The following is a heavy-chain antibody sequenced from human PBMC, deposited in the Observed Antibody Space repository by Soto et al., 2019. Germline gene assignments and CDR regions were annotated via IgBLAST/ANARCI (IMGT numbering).Heavy chain of an antibody. D-gene: IGHD1-26*01. J-gene: IGHJ4*02. CDR1: GYTLTELS. CDR3: ATCIVGAPGTFDY. CDR2: FDPEDGET. V-gene: IGHV1-24*01. Sequence: AASVKVSCKVSGYTLTELSMHWVRQAPGKGLEWMGGFDPEDGETIYAQKFQGRVTMTEDTSTDTAYMELSSLRSGDTAVYYCATCIVGAPGTFDYWGQGTLVTVSS.